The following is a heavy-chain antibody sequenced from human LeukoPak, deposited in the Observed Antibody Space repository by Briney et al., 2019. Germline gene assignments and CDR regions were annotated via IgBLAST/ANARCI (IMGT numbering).Heavy chain of an antibody. J-gene: IGHJ4*02. CDR2: INHSGST. V-gene: IGHV4-34*01. CDR1: GGSFSGYY. Sequence: SETLSLTCAVYGGSFSGYYWSWIRQPPGKGLEWIGEINHSGSTNYNPSLKSRVTISVDTSKNQFSLKLSSVTAADTAVYYCARDHRSSTSCYSDYWGQGTLVTVSS. CDR3: ARDHRSSTSCYSDY. D-gene: IGHD2-2*01.